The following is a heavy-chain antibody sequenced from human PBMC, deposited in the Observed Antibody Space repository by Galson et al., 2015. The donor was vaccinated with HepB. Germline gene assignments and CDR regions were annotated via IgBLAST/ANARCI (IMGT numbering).Heavy chain of an antibody. V-gene: IGHV3-23*01. J-gene: IGHJ4*02. D-gene: IGHD2-2*02. CDR3: AKGRGWYTGFDS. Sequence: SLRLSCAGSGFIFKDYALTWVRQAPGKGLQWVSGISGDTYGKYYTDSVKGRFTISRDNSNNRLYLQMTNMRADDTATYYCAKGRGWYTGFDSWGRGALVTVSS. CDR1: GFIFKDYA. CDR2: ISGDTYGK.